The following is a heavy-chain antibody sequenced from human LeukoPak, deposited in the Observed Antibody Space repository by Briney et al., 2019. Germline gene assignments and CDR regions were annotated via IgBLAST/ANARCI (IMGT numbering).Heavy chain of an antibody. D-gene: IGHD1-1*01. CDR1: GFSFSSYG. CDR2: IRGSGDNT. Sequence: TGGSLRLSCAASGFSFSSYGMSWVRQDPTKGLEWVSGIRGSGDNTYYADSVKGRFTISRDDSKNTLYLQMNSLRAEDTAVYYCAKYTGRSLYYFDNWGQGTLVTVSS. J-gene: IGHJ4*02. V-gene: IGHV3-23*01. CDR3: AKYTGRSLYYFDN.